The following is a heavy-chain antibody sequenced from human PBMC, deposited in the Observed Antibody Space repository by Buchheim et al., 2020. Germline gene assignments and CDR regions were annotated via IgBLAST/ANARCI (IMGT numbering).Heavy chain of an antibody. V-gene: IGHV3-30*15. Sequence: QVQLVESGGGVVQPGRSLRLSCAASGFTFSSYSVHWVRQSPGKGLEWVAVISYDGSNKFPADSVKGRFTIPRDNSHNTLFLQMSSRRAEDTAVYYCARERLWGQGTL. CDR1: GFTFSSYS. D-gene: IGHD1-1*01. CDR3: ARERL. CDR2: ISYDGSNK. J-gene: IGHJ4*02.